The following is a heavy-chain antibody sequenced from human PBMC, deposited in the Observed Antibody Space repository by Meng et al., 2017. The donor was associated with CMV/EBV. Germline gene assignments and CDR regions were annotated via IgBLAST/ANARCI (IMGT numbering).Heavy chain of an antibody. CDR2: ISGGGGST. V-gene: IGHV3-23*01. D-gene: IGHD3-10*01. CDR1: GFTFSSYA. CDR3: AKDHPYYYGSGSYSGGYYFDY. J-gene: IGHJ4*02. Sequence: GESLKISCASSGFTFSSYAMSWVRQAPGKGLEWVSAISGGGGSTYYADSVKGRFTISRDNSKNTLYLQMNSLRAEDTAVYYCAKDHPYYYGSGSYSGGYYFDYWGQGTLVTVSS.